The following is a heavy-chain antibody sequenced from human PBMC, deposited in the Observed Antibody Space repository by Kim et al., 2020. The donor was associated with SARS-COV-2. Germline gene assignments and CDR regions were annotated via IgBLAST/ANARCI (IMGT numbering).Heavy chain of an antibody. Sequence: QRCQGRVTMTRNTSISTAYMELSSLRSEDTAVYYCARGGVVRGAYVGMDVWGQGTTVTVSS. V-gene: IGHV1-8*01. CDR3: ARGGVVRGAYVGMDV. J-gene: IGHJ6*02. D-gene: IGHD3-10*01.